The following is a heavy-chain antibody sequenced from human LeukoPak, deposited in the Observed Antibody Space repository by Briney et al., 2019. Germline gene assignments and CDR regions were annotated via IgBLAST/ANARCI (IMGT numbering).Heavy chain of an antibody. J-gene: IGHJ6*02. CDR1: GYTFTNYY. V-gene: IGHV1-46*01. CDR2: INPSGGTT. CDR3: ARDERSYGMDV. Sequence: ASVKVSCKASGYTFTNYYIHWVRQAPGQGLEWMGVINPSGGTTSYAQKFQGRVTMTRDTSTSTVYMELSSLRSEDTAVYYCARDERSYGMDVWGQGTTVTVSS.